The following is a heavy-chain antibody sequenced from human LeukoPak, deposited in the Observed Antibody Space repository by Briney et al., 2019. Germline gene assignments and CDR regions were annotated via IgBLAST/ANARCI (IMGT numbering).Heavy chain of an antibody. CDR3: AKYRRVLGGPFDY. D-gene: IGHD3-16*01. CDR2: ISGSGGST. Sequence: GGSLRLSCAASGFTFSSYAMSWVRQAPGKGLEWVSAISGSGGSTYYADSVKDRFTISRDNSKNTLYLQMNSLRAEDTAVYYCAKYRRVLGGPFDYWGQGTLVTVSS. J-gene: IGHJ4*02. CDR1: GFTFSSYA. V-gene: IGHV3-23*01.